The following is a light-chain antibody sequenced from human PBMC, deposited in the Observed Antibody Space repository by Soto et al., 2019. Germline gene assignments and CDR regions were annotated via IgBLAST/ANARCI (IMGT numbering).Light chain of an antibody. J-gene: IGLJ3*02. CDR2: EVN. CDR1: SSDVGAYNF. V-gene: IGLV2-14*01. Sequence: QSVLTQPASVSGSPGQSITISCTGTSSDVGAYNFVSWYQQYPGKAPKVMIYEVNNRPSGVSNRFSGSKSGNTASLTISGLQAEDEADYYCQSYDSSLSGSGVFGGGTKVTVL. CDR3: QSYDSSLSGSGV.